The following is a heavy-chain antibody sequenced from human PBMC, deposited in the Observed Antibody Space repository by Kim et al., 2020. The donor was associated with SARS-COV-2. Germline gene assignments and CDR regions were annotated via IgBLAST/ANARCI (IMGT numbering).Heavy chain of an antibody. CDR1: GFTFSSYA. CDR2: ISYDGSNK. CDR3: ARTLDY. V-gene: IGHV3-30-3*01. Sequence: GGSLRLSCAASGFTFSSYAMHWVRQAPGKGLEWVAVISYDGSNKYYADSVKGRFTISRDNSKNTLYLQMNSLRAEDTAVYYCARTLDYWGQGTLVTVSS. J-gene: IGHJ4*02.